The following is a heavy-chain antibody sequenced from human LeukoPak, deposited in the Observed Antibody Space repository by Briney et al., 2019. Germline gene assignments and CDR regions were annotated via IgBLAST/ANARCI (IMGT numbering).Heavy chain of an antibody. CDR3: AKDLRYSGSYLFDC. Sequence: HPGGSLRLSCAASGFIFEDYAMHWVRQAPGKGLEWVSGIGWNSASIDYADSVKGRFTISRDNAKNSLYLQMNSLRDEDTALYYCAKDLRYSGSYLFDCWGQGTLVTVSS. CDR2: IGWNSASI. J-gene: IGHJ4*02. D-gene: IGHD1-26*01. CDR1: GFIFEDYA. V-gene: IGHV3-9*01.